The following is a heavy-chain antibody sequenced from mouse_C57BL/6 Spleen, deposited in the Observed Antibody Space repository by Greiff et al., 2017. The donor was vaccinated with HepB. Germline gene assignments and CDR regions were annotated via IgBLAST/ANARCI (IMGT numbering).Heavy chain of an antibody. J-gene: IGHJ4*01. CDR1: GYTFTSYW. D-gene: IGHD1-1*01. CDR2: IYPSDSET. Sequence: VQLQQSGAELVRPGSSVKLSCKASGYTFTSYWMDWVKQRPGQGLEWIGNIYPSDSETHYNQKFKDKATLTVDKSSSTAYMQLSSLTSEDSAVYYCARRVYGSSFYYAMDYWGQGTSVTVSS. CDR3: ARRVYGSSFYYAMDY. V-gene: IGHV1-61*01.